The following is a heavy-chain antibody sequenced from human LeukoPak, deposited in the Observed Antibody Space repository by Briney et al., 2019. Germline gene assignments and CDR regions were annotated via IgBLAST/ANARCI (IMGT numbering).Heavy chain of an antibody. D-gene: IGHD6-6*01. CDR1: GGTFSSYA. CDR2: IIPIFGTA. V-gene: IGHV1-69*06. J-gene: IGHJ6*03. Sequence: ASVKVSCKASGGTFSSYAISRVRQAPGQGLEWMGGIIPIFGTANYAQKFQGRVTITADKSTSTAYMELSSLRSEDTAVYYCAALGVSSSYYYYYMDVWGKGTTVTVSS. CDR3: AALGVSSSYYYYYMDV.